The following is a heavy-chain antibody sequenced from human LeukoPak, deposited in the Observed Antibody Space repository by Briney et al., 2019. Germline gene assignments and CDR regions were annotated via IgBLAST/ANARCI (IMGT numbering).Heavy chain of an antibody. D-gene: IGHD1-26*01. CDR1: GGSISSGSYY. CDR2: IYTSGST. J-gene: IGHJ4*02. V-gene: IGHV4-61*02. CDR3: ARLSGSPWY. Sequence: SETLSLTCTVSGGSISSGSYYWSWIRQPAGKGLEWIGRIYTSGSTNYNPSLKSRVTISVGTSKSQFFLKLSSVTAADTAVYYCARLSGSPWYWGQGTLVTVSS.